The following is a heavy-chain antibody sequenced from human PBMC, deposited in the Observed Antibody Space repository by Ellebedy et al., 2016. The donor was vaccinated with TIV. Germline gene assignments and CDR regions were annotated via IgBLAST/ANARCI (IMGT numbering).Heavy chain of an antibody. CDR3: ARITVVVIAPWRAFDI. CDR2: IYYSGST. J-gene: IGHJ3*02. CDR1: GGSISSGGYY. D-gene: IGHD2-21*01. V-gene: IGHV4-31*03. Sequence: SETLSLXXTVSGGSISSGGYYWSWIRQHPGKGLEWIGYIYYSGSTYYNPSLKSRVTISVDTSKNQFSLKLSSVTAADTAVYYCARITVVVIAPWRAFDIWGQGTMVTVSS.